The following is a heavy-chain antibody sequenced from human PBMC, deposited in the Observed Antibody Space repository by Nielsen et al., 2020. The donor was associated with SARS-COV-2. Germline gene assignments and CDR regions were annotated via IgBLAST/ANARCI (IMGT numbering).Heavy chain of an antibody. D-gene: IGHD5-18*01. CDR1: GGSISSYY. J-gene: IGHJ6*03. CDR3: ARDQLWSSGYMDV. CDR2: IYYSGST. V-gene: IGHV4-59*12. Sequence: SELSLTCTVSGGSISSYYWSWIRQPPGKGLEWIGYIYYSGSTNYNPSLKSRVTISVDTSKNQFSLKLSSVTAADTAVYYCARDQLWSSGYMDVWGKGTTVTVSS.